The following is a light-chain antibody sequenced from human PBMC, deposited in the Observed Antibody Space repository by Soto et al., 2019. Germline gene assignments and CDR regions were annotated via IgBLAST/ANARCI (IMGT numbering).Light chain of an antibody. Sequence: QSVLTQPPSASGTPGQSLTISCSGSSSNIGSHFVYWYQHLPGTAPKILIFRDGQRPSGVPARFFGSKSGTSASLAITGLRSEDEADYYCAVSDQSLSGWVFGGGTKLTVL. V-gene: IGLV1-47*01. CDR1: SSNIGSHF. CDR3: AVSDQSLSGWV. CDR2: RDG. J-gene: IGLJ3*02.